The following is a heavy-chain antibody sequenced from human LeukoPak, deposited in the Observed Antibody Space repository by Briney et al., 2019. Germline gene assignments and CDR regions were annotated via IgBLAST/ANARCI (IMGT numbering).Heavy chain of an antibody. Sequence: GGSLRLSCAASGFTFSSYWMSWVRQAPGKGLEWMANINRDGSEKYYVDSVKGRFTISRDNAKNSLYLQMNSLRAEDTAVYYCAKRLRYFDWLPSSYYYYYYMDVWGKGTTVTVSS. CDR1: GFTFSSYW. D-gene: IGHD3-9*01. CDR3: AKRLRYFDWLPSSYYYYYYMDV. J-gene: IGHJ6*03. V-gene: IGHV3-7*01. CDR2: INRDGSEK.